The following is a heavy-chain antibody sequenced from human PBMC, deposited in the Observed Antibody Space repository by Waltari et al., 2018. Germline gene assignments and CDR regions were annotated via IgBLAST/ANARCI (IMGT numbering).Heavy chain of an antibody. Sequence: EVQLVESGGAVVQPGGSLRLSCAASGFTFDDYTMHWVRQAPWNGLEWVSLIICDSDSTYYADSVKCRLTISRDNSKNSLYLQMNSLRIEDSALYFCAKGALAGEEFAHWGQGTVVTVSS. D-gene: IGHD1-1*01. CDR1: GFTFDDYT. V-gene: IGHV3-43*01. CDR3: AKGALAGEEFAH. J-gene: IGHJ4*02. CDR2: IICDSDST.